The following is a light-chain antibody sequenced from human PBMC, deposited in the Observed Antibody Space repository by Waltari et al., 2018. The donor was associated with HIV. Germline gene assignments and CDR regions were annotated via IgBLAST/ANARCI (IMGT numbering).Light chain of an antibody. V-gene: IGLV2-14*01. CDR1: SNDVGGYNY. CDR2: EVS. CDR3: SSYTSSATLV. Sequence: QSALTQPASVSGSPGQSITISCTGTSNDVGGYNYVSWYQHHPGKAPKLMIYEVSDRPSCVSSRFSGSKSGNTASRTISGLQAEDEADYYCSSYTSSATLVFGGGTKLTVL. J-gene: IGLJ2*01.